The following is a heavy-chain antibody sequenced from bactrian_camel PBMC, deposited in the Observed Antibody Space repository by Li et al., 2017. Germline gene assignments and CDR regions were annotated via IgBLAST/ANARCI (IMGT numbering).Heavy chain of an antibody. D-gene: IGHD6*01. V-gene: IGHV3S5*01. Sequence: HVQLVESGGGLVQPGGSLRLSCAASGITFSRFYMTWVRQVAGKGLEWVSGIFADGSESYYGDSVKGRFTISRDNAKNTVYLRMDDLKTEDTALYYCARRGYTWFTDWGQGTQVTVS. CDR3: ARRGYTWFTD. CDR2: IFADGSES. CDR1: GITFSRFY. J-gene: IGHJ4*01.